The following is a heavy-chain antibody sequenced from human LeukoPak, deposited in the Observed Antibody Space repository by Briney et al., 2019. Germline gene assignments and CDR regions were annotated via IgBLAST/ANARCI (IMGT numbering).Heavy chain of an antibody. D-gene: IGHD6-13*01. Sequence: GGSLRLSCAGSGFIFSSYAMTWVRQAPGKGLEWVSVISGSGGRTYYADSVKGRFTISRDNSKNTLYLQMNSLRAEDTAIYYCAKTSGWYDYWGQGTLVTVSS. CDR1: GFIFSSYA. J-gene: IGHJ4*02. CDR3: AKTSGWYDY. V-gene: IGHV3-23*01. CDR2: ISGSGGRT.